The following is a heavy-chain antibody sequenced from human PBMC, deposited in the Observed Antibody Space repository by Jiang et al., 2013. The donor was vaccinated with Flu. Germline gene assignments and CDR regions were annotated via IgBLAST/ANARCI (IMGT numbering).Heavy chain of an antibody. V-gene: IGHV1-18*01. CDR1: GYTFTSYG. J-gene: IGHJ6*02. CDR3: ARARGDYGDYWPRMDV. D-gene: IGHD4-17*01. Sequence: GAEVKKPGASVKVSCKASGYTFTSYGITWVRQAPGQGLEWMGWISAYNGHTNYAQKLQGRVTMTTDTSTSTAYMELRSLRSDDTAMYYCARARGDYGDYWPRMDVWGQGTTVTVSS. CDR2: ISAYNGHT.